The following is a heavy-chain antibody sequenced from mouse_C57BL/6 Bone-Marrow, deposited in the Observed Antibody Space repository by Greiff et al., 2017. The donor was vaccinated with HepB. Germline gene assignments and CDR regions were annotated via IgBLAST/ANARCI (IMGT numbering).Heavy chain of an antibody. CDR2: IYPRSGNT. V-gene: IGHV1-81*01. Sequence: VQLQQSGAELARPGASVKLSCKASGYTFTSYGISWVKQRTGQGLEWIGEIYPRSGNTYYNEKFKGKATLTADKSSSTAYMELRSLTSEDSAVYFCARGVTTWDYWGQGTTLTVSS. D-gene: IGHD2-2*01. CDR1: GYTFTSYG. J-gene: IGHJ2*01. CDR3: ARGVTTWDY.